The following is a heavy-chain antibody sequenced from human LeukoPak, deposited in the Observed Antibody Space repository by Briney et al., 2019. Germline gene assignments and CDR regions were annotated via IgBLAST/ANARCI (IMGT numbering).Heavy chain of an antibody. J-gene: IGHJ3*02. CDR2: INPNSGGT. V-gene: IGHV1-2*06. D-gene: IGHD1-26*01. Sequence: ASVKVSCKASEYTFTGYYMHWVRQAPGQGLEWMGRINPNSGGTNYAQKLQGRVTMTTDTSTSTAYMELRSLRSDDTAVYYCARALGATGAFDIWGQGTMVTVSS. CDR3: ARALGATGAFDI. CDR1: EYTFTGYY.